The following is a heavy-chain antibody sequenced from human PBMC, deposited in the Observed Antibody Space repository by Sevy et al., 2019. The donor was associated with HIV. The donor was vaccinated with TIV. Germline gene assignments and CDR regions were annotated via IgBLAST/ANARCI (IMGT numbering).Heavy chain of an antibody. CDR2: ISSNGGST. D-gene: IGHD6-25*01. CDR1: GFTFSSYA. J-gene: IGHJ5*02. CDR3: VKSSAGGWFDP. V-gene: IGHV3-64D*06. Sequence: GGSLRLSCSASGFTFSSYAMHWVRQAPGKGLEYVSGISSNGGSTYYADSVKGRFTISRDNSKNTLYLQMSSLRAEDTAVYYCVKSSAGGWFDPWGQGTLVTVSS.